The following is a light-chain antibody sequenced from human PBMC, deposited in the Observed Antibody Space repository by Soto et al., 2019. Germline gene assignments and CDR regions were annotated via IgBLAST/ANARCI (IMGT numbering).Light chain of an antibody. CDR1: SRGVGSYNL. Sequence: QSVLTQPASVSGSPGQSITISCTGTSRGVGSYNLVSWYQQHPGKAPKLMISEGSKWPSGVSNRFSGSKSGNTASLTISGLQAEDEADYYCCSYAGSSTYVFGTGTKVTVL. CDR3: CSYAGSSTYV. J-gene: IGLJ1*01. CDR2: EGS. V-gene: IGLV2-23*01.